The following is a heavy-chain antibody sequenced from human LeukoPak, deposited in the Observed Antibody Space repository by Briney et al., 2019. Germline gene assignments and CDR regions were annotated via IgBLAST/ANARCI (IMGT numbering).Heavy chain of an antibody. D-gene: IGHD2-15*01. J-gene: IGHJ4*02. CDR2: IKQDGSEK. Sequence: GGSLRLSCAASGFTFSSYWMSWVRQAPGKGLEWVANIKQDGSEKYYVDSVKGRFTISRDNAKNSLYLQMNSLGAEDTAVYYCARDEGGPLGGLLDYWGQGTLVTVSS. CDR1: GFTFSSYW. CDR3: ARDEGGPLGGLLDY. V-gene: IGHV3-7*01.